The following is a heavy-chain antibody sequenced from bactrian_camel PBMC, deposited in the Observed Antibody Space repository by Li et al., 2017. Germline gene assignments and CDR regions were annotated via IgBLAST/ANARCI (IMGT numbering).Heavy chain of an antibody. CDR2: IDRAGAT. CDR1: GSTISTYY. V-gene: IGHV3S53*01. Sequence: HVQLVESGGGSVQVGGSLRLSCVASGSTISTYYMGWFRQAPGKEREGVAAIDRAGATTYSYSVQDRFTTSKDNAKNTLYLQMNSLKLEDTAMYYCAADFGPYCSGSYLARRANFEGQGTQVTVS. D-gene: IGHD2*01. J-gene: IGHJ4*01.